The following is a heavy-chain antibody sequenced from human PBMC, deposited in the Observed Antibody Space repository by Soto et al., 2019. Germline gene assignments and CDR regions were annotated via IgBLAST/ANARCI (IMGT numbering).Heavy chain of an antibody. CDR1: GYTFSSYG. CDR3: ARGRVSCSSASCYFYYGMDV. D-gene: IGHD2-2*01. V-gene: IGHV1-18*04. J-gene: IGHJ6*02. CDR2: ISAYNGNT. Sequence: ASVKVSCKASGYTFSSYGISWVRQAPGQGLEWMGWISAYNGNTNYAQKLQGRVTMTTDTSTSTAYMESRSLTSDDTAVYYCARGRVSCSSASCYFYYGMDVWGQGTTVTVSS.